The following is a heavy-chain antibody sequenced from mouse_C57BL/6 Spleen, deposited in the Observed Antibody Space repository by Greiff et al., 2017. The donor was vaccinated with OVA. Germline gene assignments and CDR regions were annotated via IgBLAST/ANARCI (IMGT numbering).Heavy chain of an antibody. Sequence: QVQLQQPGAELVKPGASVKMSCKASGYTFTSYWITWVKQRPGQGLEWIGDISPGSGSTNDNEKFKSKATLTVDTSSSTAYMQLSSLTSEDSAVYYCARDYGSSPWFAYWGQGTLVTVSA. CDR2: ISPGSGST. J-gene: IGHJ3*01. D-gene: IGHD1-1*01. CDR3: ARDYGSSPWFAY. CDR1: GYTFTSYW. V-gene: IGHV1-55*01.